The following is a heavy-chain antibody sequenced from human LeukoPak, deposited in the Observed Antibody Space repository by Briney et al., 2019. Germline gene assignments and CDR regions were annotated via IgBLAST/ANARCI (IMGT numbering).Heavy chain of an antibody. J-gene: IGHJ3*02. CDR1: GYTFTGYY. CDR2: INPNSGGT. CDR3: AREAQLIAAAGSAFDI. V-gene: IGHV1-2*02. Sequence: GASVKVSCKASGYTFTGYYMHWVRQAPGQGLEWMGWINPNSGGTNYAQKFQGRVTMTRDTSISTAYMELSRLRSDDTAVYYCAREAQLIAAAGSAFDIWGQGTMVTVSS. D-gene: IGHD6-13*01.